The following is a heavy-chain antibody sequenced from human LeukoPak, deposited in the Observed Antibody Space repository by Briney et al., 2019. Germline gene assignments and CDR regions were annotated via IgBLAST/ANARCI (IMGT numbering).Heavy chain of an antibody. V-gene: IGHV1-8*01. CDR3: ATFPVVVVTAEYFQH. CDR2: MNPNSGNT. Sequence: ASVKVSCKASGYTFTSYDINWVRQATGQGLEWMGWMNPNSGNTGYAQKFQGRVTMTRNTSISTAYMEVSSLRSEDTAVYYCATFPVVVVTAEYFQHWGQGTLVTVSS. D-gene: IGHD2-21*02. CDR1: GYTFTSYD. J-gene: IGHJ1*01.